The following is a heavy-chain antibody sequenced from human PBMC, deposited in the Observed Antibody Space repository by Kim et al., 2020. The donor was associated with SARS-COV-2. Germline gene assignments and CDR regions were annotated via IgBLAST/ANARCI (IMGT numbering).Heavy chain of an antibody. D-gene: IGHD2-15*01. V-gene: IGHV3-7*01. J-gene: IGHJ5*02. Sequence: GGSLRLSCAASGFTFSTYWMSWVRQAPGKGLQWVAEINRDGSENYYVDSVKGRFTISRDNVKNSLYLQMNSLRTEDTAVYYCASGGRGAPWGQGTVVTVSS. CDR2: INRDGSEN. CDR3: ASGGRGAP. CDR1: GFTFSTYW.